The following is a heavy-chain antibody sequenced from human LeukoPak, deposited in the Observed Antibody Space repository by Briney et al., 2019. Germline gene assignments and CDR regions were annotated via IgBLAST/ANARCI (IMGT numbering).Heavy chain of an antibody. CDR1: GFTFSYYG. CDR2: ISYDGSNE. V-gene: IGHV3-30*18. D-gene: IGHD3-3*01. J-gene: IGHJ4*02. Sequence: PGGSLRLSCAASGFTFSYYGMHWVRQALGKGLEWVVVISYDGSNEYYADSVKGRFTISRDNSKNTLYLQMNSLRAEDTAVYYCAKDIRFLEWYFDYWGQGTLVTVSS. CDR3: AKDIRFLEWYFDY.